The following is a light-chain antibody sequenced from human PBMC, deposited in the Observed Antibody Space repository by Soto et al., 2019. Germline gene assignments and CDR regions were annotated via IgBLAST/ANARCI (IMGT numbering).Light chain of an antibody. Sequence: QSALTQPASVSGAPGQRVTISCTGSSSNIGAHYDVHWYQQLPGTAPKLLIYGNSNRPSGVPDRFSGSKSGTSASLAITGLQAEDEADYYCQSYDNSLSVYVFGTGTKLTVL. CDR2: GNS. CDR1: SSNIGAHYD. CDR3: QSYDNSLSVYV. J-gene: IGLJ1*01. V-gene: IGLV1-40*01.